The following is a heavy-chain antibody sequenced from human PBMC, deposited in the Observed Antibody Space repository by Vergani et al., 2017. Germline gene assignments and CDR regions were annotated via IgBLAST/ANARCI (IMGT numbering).Heavy chain of an antibody. CDR2: IYYSGST. Sequence: QVQLQESGPGLVKPSQTLSLTCTVSGGSISSGGYYWSWIRQHPGKGLEWIGYIYYSGSTYYNPSLKSRVTISVDTSKNQFSLKLRSVSAADTAVDYCAREIVPQYWSSTSCLLRPSYAVDIWGQGTMVTVSS. D-gene: IGHD2-2*01. CDR1: GGSISSGGYY. CDR3: AREIVPQYWSSTSCLLRPSYAVDI. V-gene: IGHV4-31*03. J-gene: IGHJ3*02.